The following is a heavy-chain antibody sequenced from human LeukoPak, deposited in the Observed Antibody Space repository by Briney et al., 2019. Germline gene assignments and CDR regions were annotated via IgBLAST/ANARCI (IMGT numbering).Heavy chain of an antibody. V-gene: IGHV4-38-2*02. Sequence: SETLSLTCTVSSYSISSGYYWGWIRQPPGKGLEWIGSIYHSGSTSYNPSLKSRVTISVDTSKNQFSLKLSSVTAADTAVYYCARRRNWDWYFDLWGRGTLVTVSS. CDR3: ARRRNWDWYFDL. J-gene: IGHJ2*01. D-gene: IGHD7-27*01. CDR2: IYHSGST. CDR1: SYSISSGYY.